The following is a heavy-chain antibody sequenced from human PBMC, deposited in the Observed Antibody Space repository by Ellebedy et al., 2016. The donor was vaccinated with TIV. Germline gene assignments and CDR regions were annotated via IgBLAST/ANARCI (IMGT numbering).Heavy chain of an antibody. CDR3: ARAEFYYDSSGYTGNFDY. D-gene: IGHD3-22*01. CDR1: GYTFTSYG. J-gene: IGHJ4*02. V-gene: IGHV1-18*01. Sequence: AASVKVSCKASGYTFTSYGISWVRQAPGQGLEWMGWISAYNGNTNYAQKLQGRVTMTTDTSTSTAYMELRSLRSEDTAVYYCARAEFYYDSSGYTGNFDYWGQGTLVTVS. CDR2: ISAYNGNT.